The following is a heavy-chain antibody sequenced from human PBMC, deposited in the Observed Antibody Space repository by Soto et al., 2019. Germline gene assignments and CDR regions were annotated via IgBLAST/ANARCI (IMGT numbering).Heavy chain of an antibody. V-gene: IGHV4-59*11. CDR1: GGSISGHY. CDR2: IYNSGTT. Sequence: PSETLSLTCSVSGGSISGHYWSWIRQPPGKGLEWVGYIYNSGTTNYNPSLKSRVSISVDTSKNQISLNLSSVTAADTAVYYCASKTITIFGVTFDHWGQGALVTVSS. D-gene: IGHD3-3*01. CDR3: ASKTITIFGVTFDH. J-gene: IGHJ4*02.